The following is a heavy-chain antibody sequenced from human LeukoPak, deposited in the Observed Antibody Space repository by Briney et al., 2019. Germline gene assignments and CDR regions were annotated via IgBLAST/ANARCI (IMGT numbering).Heavy chain of an antibody. V-gene: IGHV4-59*08. J-gene: IGHJ1*01. CDR3: ARGGWYPESFQH. CDR1: GGSISSYY. D-gene: IGHD6-19*01. Sequence: SETLSLTCTVSGGSISSYYWSWTRQPPGKGLEWIGYIYYSGSTKYNPSLKSRVTISVDTSKNQFSLKLSSVTAADTAVYYCARGGWYPESFQHWGQGALVTVSS. CDR2: IYYSGST.